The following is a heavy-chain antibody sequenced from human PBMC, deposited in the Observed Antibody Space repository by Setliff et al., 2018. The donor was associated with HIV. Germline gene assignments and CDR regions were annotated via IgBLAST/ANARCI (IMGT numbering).Heavy chain of an antibody. CDR1: GFTFSRYS. V-gene: IGHV3-48*04. CDR3: VRGPQFTPH. Sequence: LRLSCAASGFTFSRYSMNWVRQAPGKGLEWVSYISSSSSSIYHADSVKGRFTISRDNAKNTLYLQMNRLRADDTAVYYCVRGPQFTPHWGQGTLVTVSS. J-gene: IGHJ4*02. CDR2: ISSSSSSI. D-gene: IGHD3-16*01.